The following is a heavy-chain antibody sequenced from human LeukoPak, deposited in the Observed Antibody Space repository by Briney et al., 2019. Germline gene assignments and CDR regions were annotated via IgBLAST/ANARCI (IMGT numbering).Heavy chain of an antibody. D-gene: IGHD3-22*01. J-gene: IGHJ4*02. CDR1: GFTFTSYA. CDR2: MSHDGRNK. V-gene: IGHV3-30*04. Sequence: PGGSLRLSYAASGFTFTSYAMHWARQAPGKGLEGRTVMSHDGRNKYYADSVKSRFTLSGDTSRNTLYLPMNSLRAEDMAIYSCARQACLDGSVCNLDYWGQGTVVTVSS. CDR3: ARQACLDGSVCNLDY.